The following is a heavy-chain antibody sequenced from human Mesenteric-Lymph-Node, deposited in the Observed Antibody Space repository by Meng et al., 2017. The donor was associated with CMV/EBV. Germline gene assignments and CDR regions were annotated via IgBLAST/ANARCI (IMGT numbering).Heavy chain of an antibody. Sequence: GESLKISCAAFGFTFSSYGMHWVHQAPGKGLEWVAFIRYDGNNEYYADFVKGRFTISRDSSKNTLFLQMNSLIPDDTAVYYCAKEGGRRQQLVPLDYWGEGTLVTVSS. J-gene: IGHJ4*02. CDR3: AKEGGRRQQLVPLDY. V-gene: IGHV3-30*02. CDR1: GFTFSSYG. CDR2: IRYDGNNE. D-gene: IGHD6-13*01.